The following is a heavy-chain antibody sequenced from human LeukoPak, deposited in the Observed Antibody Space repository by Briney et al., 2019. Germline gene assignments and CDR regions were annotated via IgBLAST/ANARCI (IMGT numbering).Heavy chain of an antibody. CDR1: GFTFSSYG. D-gene: IGHD3-22*01. V-gene: IGHV3-30*03. Sequence: GGSLRLSCAASGFTFSSYGMHWVRQAPGKGLEWVAVISYDGSKKYYADSVKGRFTISRDNAKKSVYLEMNSLRAEDTAVYYCARDYYDSSGLDYWGQGTLVTVSS. J-gene: IGHJ4*02. CDR2: ISYDGSKK. CDR3: ARDYYDSSGLDY.